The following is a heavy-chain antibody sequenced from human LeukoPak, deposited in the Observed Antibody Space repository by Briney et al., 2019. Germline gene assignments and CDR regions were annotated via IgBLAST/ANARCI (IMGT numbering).Heavy chain of an antibody. Sequence: GGSLRLSCAASGFTFSSYAMSWVRQAPGKGLEWVSAISGSGGSTYYADSVRGRFTISRDNSKNTLYLQMNSLRAEDTAAYYCARPWCSGGSCYSNPNNYFDYWGQGTLVTVSS. CDR2: ISGSGGST. CDR1: GFTFSSYA. CDR3: ARPWCSGGSCYSNPNNYFDY. D-gene: IGHD2-15*01. V-gene: IGHV3-23*01. J-gene: IGHJ4*02.